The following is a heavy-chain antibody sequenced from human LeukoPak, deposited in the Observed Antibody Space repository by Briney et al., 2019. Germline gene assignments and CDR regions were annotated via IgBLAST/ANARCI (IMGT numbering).Heavy chain of an antibody. CDR2: ISYDGSNK. D-gene: IGHD3-22*01. J-gene: IGHJ4*02. Sequence: GGSLRLSCAASGFTFGSYGMHWVRQAPGKGLEWVAVISYDGSNKYYADSVKGRFTISRDNSKNTLYLQMNSLRAEDTAVYYCAKGGYYDSSGYYSEDYWGQGTLVTVSS. CDR3: AKGGYYDSSGYYSEDY. V-gene: IGHV3-30*18. CDR1: GFTFGSYG.